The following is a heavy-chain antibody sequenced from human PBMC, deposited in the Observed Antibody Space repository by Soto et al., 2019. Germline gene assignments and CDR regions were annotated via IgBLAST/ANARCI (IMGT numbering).Heavy chain of an antibody. CDR1: GFTLSSCW. CDR2: IKSDGSST. J-gene: IGHJ4*02. D-gene: IGHD5-12*01. V-gene: IGHV3-74*01. CDR3: VLDKYSGYDRSFDY. Sequence: PGGSLRLSCAASGFTLSSCWMHWVRQAPGKGLVWVARIKSDGSSTNYADSVKGRFTISRDTATNTLYLQMNSLRAEDTAVYYCVLDKYSGYDRSFDYWGQGTLVTVSS.